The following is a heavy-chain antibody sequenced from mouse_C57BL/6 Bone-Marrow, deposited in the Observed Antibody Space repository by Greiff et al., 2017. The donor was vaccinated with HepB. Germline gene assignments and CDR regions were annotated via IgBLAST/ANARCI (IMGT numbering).Heavy chain of an antibody. D-gene: IGHD2-1*01. CDR1: GFSFTSYG. J-gene: IGHJ3*01. V-gene: IGHV2-6*01. CDR3: ASAFYYGNYGFAY. Sequence: VKLLESGPGLVAPSQSLSITCTVSGFSFTSYGVDWVRQSPGKGLEWLGVIWGVGSTNYNSALKSRMSISKDNSKSQVFLKMNSLQTDDTAMYYCASAFYYGNYGFAYWGQGTLVTVSA. CDR2: IWGVGST.